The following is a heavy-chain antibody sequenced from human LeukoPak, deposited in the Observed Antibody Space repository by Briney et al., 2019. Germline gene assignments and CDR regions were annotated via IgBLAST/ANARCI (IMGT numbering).Heavy chain of an antibody. CDR2: ISWNGGSK. V-gene: IGHV3-9*03. Sequence: GGSLRLSCAASGFIFDDYAMHWVRQAPGKSLEWVSGISWNGGSKDYADSVKGRLFISRDNAKNSLFLQMNSLRAEDMALYYCVRDISASGWYVWASDIWGQGTTVTVSS. J-gene: IGHJ3*02. CDR3: VRDISASGWYVWASDI. D-gene: IGHD6-19*01. CDR1: GFIFDDYA.